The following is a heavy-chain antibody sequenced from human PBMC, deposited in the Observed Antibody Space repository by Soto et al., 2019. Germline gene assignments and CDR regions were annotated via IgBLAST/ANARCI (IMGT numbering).Heavy chain of an antibody. CDR1: GGSISSYY. Sequence: PSETLSLTCTVSGGSISSYYWSWIRQPPGKGLEWIGYIYYSGSTNYNPSLKSRVTISVDTSKNQFSLKLSSVTAADTAVYYCARSYGYVTIGGWFDPWGQGTLVTVS. D-gene: IGHD4-4*01. CDR2: IYYSGST. V-gene: IGHV4-59*01. CDR3: ARSYGYVTIGGWFDP. J-gene: IGHJ5*02.